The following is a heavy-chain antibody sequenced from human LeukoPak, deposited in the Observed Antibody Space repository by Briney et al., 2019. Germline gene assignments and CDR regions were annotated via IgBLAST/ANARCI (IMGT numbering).Heavy chain of an antibody. V-gene: IGHV4-34*01. J-gene: IGHJ6*03. CDR2: INHSGST. D-gene: IGHD2-8*01. CDR3: AKQHGVCYTCDYYYYMDV. CDR1: GGSFSGYY. Sequence: SETLSLTCAVYGGSFSGYYWSWIRQPPGKGLEWIGEINHSGSTNYNPSLKSRVTISVDTSKNQFSLKLSSVTAADTAVYYCAKQHGVCYTCDYYYYMDVWGKGTTVTVSS.